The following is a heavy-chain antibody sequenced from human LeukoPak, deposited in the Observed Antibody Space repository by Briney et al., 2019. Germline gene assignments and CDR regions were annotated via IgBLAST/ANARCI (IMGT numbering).Heavy chain of an antibody. Sequence: GGSLRLSCAASGFTFSSYWMHWVRQAPGKGLVWVSRINSDGSSTSYADSVKGRFTISRDNAKNTLYLQMNSLRAEDTAVYYCAREGRKLGLSYYYYYMDVWGKGTTVTVSS. V-gene: IGHV3-74*01. J-gene: IGHJ6*03. D-gene: IGHD5-12*01. CDR3: AREGRKLGLSYYYYYMDV. CDR1: GFTFSSYW. CDR2: INSDGSST.